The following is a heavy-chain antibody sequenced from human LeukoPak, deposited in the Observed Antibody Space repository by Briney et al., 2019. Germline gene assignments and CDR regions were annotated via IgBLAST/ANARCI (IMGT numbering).Heavy chain of an antibody. CDR3: ARGKYYYDSSGYYLFDY. V-gene: IGHV3-74*01. D-gene: IGHD3-22*01. J-gene: IGHJ4*02. CDR1: GFTFSIYW. Sequence: GGSLRLSCAASGFTFSIYWMHWVRQAPGKGLVWVSRINSDGSSTSYADSVKGRFTISRDNAKNTLYLQMNSLRAEDTAVYYCARGKYYYDSSGYYLFDYWGQGTLVTVSS. CDR2: INSDGSST.